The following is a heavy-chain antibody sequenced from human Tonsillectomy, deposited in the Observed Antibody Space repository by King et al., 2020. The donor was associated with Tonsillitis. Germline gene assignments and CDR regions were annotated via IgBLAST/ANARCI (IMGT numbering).Heavy chain of an antibody. CDR1: GFTFSSYG. V-gene: IGHV3-30*02. CDR3: AKDPPTYGDYTDLYYFDY. Sequence: HVQLVESGGGVVQPGGSLRLSCAASGFTFSSYGMHWVRQAPGKGLEWVAFIRYDGSNKYYADSVKGRFTISRDNSKNTLYLQMNSLRAEDTAAYYCAKDPPTYGDYTDLYYFDYWGQGTLVTVSS. CDR2: IRYDGSNK. D-gene: IGHD4-17*01. J-gene: IGHJ4*02.